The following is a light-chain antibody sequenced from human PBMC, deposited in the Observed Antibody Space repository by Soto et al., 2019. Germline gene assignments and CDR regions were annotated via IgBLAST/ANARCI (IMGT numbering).Light chain of an antibody. Sequence: EIVLTQSPGTLSLSPGERATLSCRASQSVTSNYLAWYQQKPGQAPRLLIYAASSRATGIPDRFSGSGSGTDFTLTISRLEPEDFAAYYCQQSGSAPYTFGQGTKLEIK. CDR3: QQSGSAPYT. V-gene: IGKV3-20*01. CDR2: AAS. CDR1: QSVTSNY. J-gene: IGKJ2*01.